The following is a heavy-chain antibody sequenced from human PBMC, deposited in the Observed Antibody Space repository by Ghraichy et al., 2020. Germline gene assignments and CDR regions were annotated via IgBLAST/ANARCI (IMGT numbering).Heavy chain of an antibody. Sequence: GGSLRLSCTGSGFTFGDYAMSWVRQAPGKGPEWLGFIRSLTYRGETGYAASVKGRFTLSRDDSENTVYLQMNSLKTEDTAVYYCVRGFYLSPYWGQGTQVTVSS. D-gene: IGHD2/OR15-2a*01. CDR2: IRSLTYRGET. CDR3: VRGFYLSPY. J-gene: IGHJ4*02. CDR1: GFTFGDYA. V-gene: IGHV3-49*04.